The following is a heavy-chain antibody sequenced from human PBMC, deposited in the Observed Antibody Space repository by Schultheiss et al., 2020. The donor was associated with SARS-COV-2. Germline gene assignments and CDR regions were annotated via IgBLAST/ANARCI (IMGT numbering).Heavy chain of an antibody. CDR1: GGSFSGYY. CDR2: IYYSGST. CDR3: ARMADYGDYWYFDL. V-gene: IGHV4-59*01. Sequence: SQTLSLTCAVYGGSFSGYYWSWIRQPPGKGLEWIGYIYYSGSTNYNPSLKSRVTISVDTSKNQFSLKLSSVTAADTAVYYCARMADYGDYWYFDLWGRGTLVTVSS. J-gene: IGHJ2*01. D-gene: IGHD4-17*01.